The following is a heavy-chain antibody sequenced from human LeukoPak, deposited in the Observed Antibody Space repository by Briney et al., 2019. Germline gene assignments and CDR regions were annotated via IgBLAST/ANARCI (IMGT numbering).Heavy chain of an antibody. CDR3: ARVRLLWFGELAVDAFDI. J-gene: IGHJ3*02. V-gene: IGHV3-21*01. D-gene: IGHD3-10*01. Sequence: GGSLRLSCAASGFTFSSYSMNWVRQAPGKGLEWVSSISSSSSYIYYADSVKGRFTISRDNAKNSLYLQMNSLRAEDTAVYYCARVRLLWFGELAVDAFDIWGQGTMVTVSS. CDR1: GFTFSSYS. CDR2: ISSSSSYI.